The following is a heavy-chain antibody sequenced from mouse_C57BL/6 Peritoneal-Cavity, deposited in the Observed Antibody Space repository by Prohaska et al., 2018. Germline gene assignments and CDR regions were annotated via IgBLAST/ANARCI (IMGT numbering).Heavy chain of an antibody. J-gene: IGHJ1*03. V-gene: IGHV11-2*01. Sequence: EVQLLETGGGLVQPGGSRGLSCEGSGFTFSGFWMSWVRQTPRKTLEWIGKINSDGSEINYEPAIKDRFTIFRDNDKSTLYLQMSNVRSEDTATYFCMRYGNYWYFDVWGTGTTVTVSS. CDR2: INSDGSEI. D-gene: IGHD2-1*01. CDR3: MRYGNYWYFDV. CDR1: GFTFSGFW.